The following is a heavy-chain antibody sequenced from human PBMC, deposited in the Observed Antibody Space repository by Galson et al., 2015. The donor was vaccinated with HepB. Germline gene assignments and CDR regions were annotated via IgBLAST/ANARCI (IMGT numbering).Heavy chain of an antibody. J-gene: IGHJ6*02. CDR2: ISANNGNT. Sequence: SVKVSCKASGYTFTSYGISWVRQAPGQGPEWMGWISANNGNTEYAQKLQGRLHTTTDTSTRTADMELRSLRSDDTAVYYCARVIGRYCSSTSCYSILYAIYAMDVWGQGTTVTVSS. V-gene: IGHV1-18*04. CDR3: ARVIGRYCSSTSCYSILYAIYAMDV. D-gene: IGHD2-2*01. CDR1: GYTFTSYG.